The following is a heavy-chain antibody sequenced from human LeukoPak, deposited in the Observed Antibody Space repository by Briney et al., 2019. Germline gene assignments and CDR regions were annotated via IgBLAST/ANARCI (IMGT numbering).Heavy chain of an antibody. V-gene: IGHV3-49*04. Sequence: GGSLRLSCIASGFTFSDYAMSWVRQAPGKGLEWVGFIRSNAYGGTTEYAASVKGRFTISRDDSKSIAYLQMNSLKTVDTAVYYCTRELSSGSYYLCRVGYWGQGTLVTVSS. CDR1: GFTFSDYA. CDR2: IRSNAYGGTT. J-gene: IGHJ4*02. D-gene: IGHD3-10*01. CDR3: TRELSSGSYYLCRVGY.